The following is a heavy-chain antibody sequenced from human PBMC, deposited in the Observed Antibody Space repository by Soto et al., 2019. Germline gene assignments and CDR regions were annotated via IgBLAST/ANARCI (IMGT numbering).Heavy chain of an antibody. D-gene: IGHD3-9*01. J-gene: IGHJ2*01. V-gene: IGHV3-23*01. CDR2: ISGSGGST. Sequence: GNGLEWVSAISGSGGSTYYADSVKGRFTISRDNSKNTLYLQRNSLRAEDTAVYYFFFQAEDGIRDSVPVSAFLLNHSSDL. CDR3: FFQAEDGIRDSVPVSAFLLNHSSDL.